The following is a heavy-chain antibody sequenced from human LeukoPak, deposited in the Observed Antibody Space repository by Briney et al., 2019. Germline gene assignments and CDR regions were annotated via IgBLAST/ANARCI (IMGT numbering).Heavy chain of an antibody. CDR2: IYTSGST. V-gene: IGHV4-61*02. CDR1: GGSISSGSYY. CDR3: ARGLYGDYGDY. J-gene: IGHJ4*02. D-gene: IGHD4-17*01. Sequence: SQTLSLTCTVSGGSISSGSYYWSWIRQPAGKGLEWIGRIYTSGSTNYNPSLKGRVTISVDTSKNQFSLKLSSVTAADTAVYYCARGLYGDYGDYWGQGTLVTVSS.